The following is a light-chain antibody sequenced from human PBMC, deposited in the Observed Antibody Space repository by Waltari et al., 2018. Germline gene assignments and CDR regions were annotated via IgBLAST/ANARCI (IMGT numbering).Light chain of an antibody. CDR2: KAS. J-gene: IGKJ2*01. V-gene: IGKV1-5*03. CDR1: QSINTW. CDR3: QQYSSYSYT. Sequence: DIQMTQSPSTLSASVGDRVTITCRASQSINTWLAWYQLKPGKAPKLLIYKASSLESGVPSRFSGSGSGTEFTLTINSLQPDDVATYFCQQYSSYSYTFGQGTKMEI.